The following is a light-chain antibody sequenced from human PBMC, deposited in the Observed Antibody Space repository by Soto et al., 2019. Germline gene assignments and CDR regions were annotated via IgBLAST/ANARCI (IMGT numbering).Light chain of an antibody. CDR3: QDYYSSWT. V-gene: IGKV4-1*01. CDR1: QNNKNY. CDR2: WAS. J-gene: IGKJ1*01. Sequence: DIVMTQSPDSLAVSLGERATINCKSSQNNKNYFAWYQQKTGQPPKLLIDWASIRASGVPDRFSGSGSGTDFTLTISILQAEDVGIYYCQDYYSSWTFGQGTKVEIK.